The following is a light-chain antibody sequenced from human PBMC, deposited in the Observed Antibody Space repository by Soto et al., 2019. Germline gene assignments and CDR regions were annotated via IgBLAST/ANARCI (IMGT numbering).Light chain of an antibody. CDR3: QHSRD. V-gene: IGKV1-17*01. J-gene: IGKJ4*01. CDR1: QGIRNS. CDR2: AAS. Sequence: DIQMTQSPRSLSASVGDRVTITCRASQGIRNSLGWYQQKPGKAPKRLIYAASSLQSGVPSRFSGSGSGTEFTLTISSLQPDDFATYYCQHSRDFGGGTKVDIK.